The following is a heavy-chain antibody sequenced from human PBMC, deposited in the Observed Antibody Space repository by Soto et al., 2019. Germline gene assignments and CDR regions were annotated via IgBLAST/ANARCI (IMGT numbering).Heavy chain of an antibody. CDR1: GFSLSTSGVG. CDR2: IYWDDDK. D-gene: IGHD1-26*01. CDR3: AHRRLWDEVGVLFDY. Sequence: QITLKESGPTLVKPTQTLTLTCTFSGFSLSTSGVGVGWIRQPPGKALEWLALIYWDDDKRYSPSLKSRLTITKDTSKNQVVLTMTNMDPVDTATYYCAHRRLWDEVGVLFDYWGQGTLVTVSS. J-gene: IGHJ4*02. V-gene: IGHV2-5*02.